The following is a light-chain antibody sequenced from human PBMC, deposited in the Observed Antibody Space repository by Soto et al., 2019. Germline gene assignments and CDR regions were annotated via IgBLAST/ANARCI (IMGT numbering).Light chain of an antibody. V-gene: IGKV3-15*01. CDR2: GAS. J-gene: IGKJ2*01. Sequence: EIVMTHSPATLSVSPGERATLSCRASQSVRSNLAWYQQKPGQTPRLLIYGASTRATGIPARFSGSGPGTEFTLTISSLQSEDFAVYYCQQYNNWPPLYTFGQGTKVDI. CDR1: QSVRSN. CDR3: QQYNNWPPLYT.